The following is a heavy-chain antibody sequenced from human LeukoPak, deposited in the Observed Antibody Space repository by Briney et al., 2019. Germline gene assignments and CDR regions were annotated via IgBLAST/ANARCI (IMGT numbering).Heavy chain of an antibody. Sequence: GASVKVSCKASGGTFSSYAISWVRQAPGQGLEWMGGINPIFGTANYAQKFQGRVTITTDESTSTAYLELSSLRSEDTAVYYCARASMVRGVIMTEKNAFDIWGEGTMVTVSS. CDR1: GGTFSSYA. CDR2: INPIFGTA. J-gene: IGHJ3*02. V-gene: IGHV1-69*05. D-gene: IGHD3-10*01. CDR3: ARASMVRGVIMTEKNAFDI.